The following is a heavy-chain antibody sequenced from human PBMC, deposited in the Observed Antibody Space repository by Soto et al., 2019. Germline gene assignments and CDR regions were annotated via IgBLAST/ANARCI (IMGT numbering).Heavy chain of an antibody. CDR1: GGSISSCNFS. J-gene: IGHJ5*01. CDR3: ARVKVGDLLRVNWF. D-gene: IGHD3-3*01. CDR2: IFHTGST. V-gene: IGHV4-30-2*01. Sequence: PSETLSLTCTVSGGSISSCNFSWTWIRQPPGKGLEWIAYIFHTGSTFYNSSLKPRVSISVDRSKNQFSLKLKSVTETDTAVYYCARVKVGDLLRVNWF.